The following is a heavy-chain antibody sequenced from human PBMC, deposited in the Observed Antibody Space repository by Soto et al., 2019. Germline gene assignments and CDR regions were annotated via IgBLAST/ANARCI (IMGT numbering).Heavy chain of an antibody. CDR1: GFTFSSDA. CDR2: ISSNGGST. CDR3: VKILYIRSSNYDY. Sequence: GVSLRLSCSASGFTFSSDAMHWFRQAPGKGLEYVSAISSNGGSTYYADSVKGRFTISRDNSKNTLYLQMSSLRAEDTAVYYCVKILYIRSSNYDYWGQGTLVTVSS. J-gene: IGHJ4*02. V-gene: IGHV3-64D*08. D-gene: IGHD6-6*01.